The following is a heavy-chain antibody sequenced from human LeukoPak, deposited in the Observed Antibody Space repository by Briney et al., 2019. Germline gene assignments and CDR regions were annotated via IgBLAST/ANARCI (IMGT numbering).Heavy chain of an antibody. J-gene: IGHJ4*02. D-gene: IGHD1-26*01. V-gene: IGHV3-7*01. CDR1: GYTFSSYW. CDR2: IKQDGSEA. Sequence: GGSLRLSCAASGYTFSSYWMSCVRQAPGKGLEWVAIIKQDGSEAYYVDSVKGRFTVSRDNAKNSLYLQMNSLRAEDTAVYYCARDTSSIVGPRFDYWGQGTLVTVSS. CDR3: ARDTSSIVGPRFDY.